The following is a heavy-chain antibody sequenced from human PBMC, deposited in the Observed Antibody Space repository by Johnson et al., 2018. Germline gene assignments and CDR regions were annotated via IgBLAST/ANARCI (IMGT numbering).Heavy chain of an antibody. J-gene: IGHJ1*01. D-gene: IGHD2-21*01. CDR2: ISRDGSMT. Sequence: VQLQESGGGLVQPGGSLRLSCAASGFTFNTYWMHWVHQVPGKGLVWVSRISRDGSMTTYADTVRDRSTISRDNAKNTVYLLMNSLRAEDTAVYYCGRPSGCVGRFLEGSPSFPHWGQGTLVTVSS. V-gene: IGHV3-74*01. CDR1: GFTFNTYW. CDR3: GRPSGCVGRFLEGSPSFPH.